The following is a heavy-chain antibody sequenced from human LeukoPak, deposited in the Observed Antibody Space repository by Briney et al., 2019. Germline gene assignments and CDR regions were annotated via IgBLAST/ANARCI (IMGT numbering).Heavy chain of an antibody. Sequence: GGSLRPSCTVSGFTFSTNSMNWVRQAPGKGLEWVSYISSSSSSTIYYADSVKGRFTISRDNAKNSLYLQMNSLRAEDTAVYYCARDGYYYGSGSYKYWGQGTLVTVSS. CDR3: ARDGYYYGSGSYKY. V-gene: IGHV3-48*01. CDR1: GFTFSTNS. CDR2: ISSSSSSTI. J-gene: IGHJ4*02. D-gene: IGHD3-10*01.